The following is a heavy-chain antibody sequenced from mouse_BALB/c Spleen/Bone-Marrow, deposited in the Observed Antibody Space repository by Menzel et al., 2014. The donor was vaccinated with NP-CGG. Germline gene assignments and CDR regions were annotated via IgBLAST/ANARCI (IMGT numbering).Heavy chain of an antibody. Sequence: EVKLMESGAELVKPGASVKLSCTTSGFNIKDTYMHWVKLRPEQGLEWIGRIVPANGNTKYAPKFQGKATITADTSSNTAYLQLSSLTSEDTAVYFCASYDYGYYFDYWGQGTTLTVSS. CDR2: IVPANGNT. J-gene: IGHJ2*01. D-gene: IGHD2-4*01. V-gene: IGHV14-3*02. CDR1: GFNIKDTY. CDR3: ASYDYGYYFDY.